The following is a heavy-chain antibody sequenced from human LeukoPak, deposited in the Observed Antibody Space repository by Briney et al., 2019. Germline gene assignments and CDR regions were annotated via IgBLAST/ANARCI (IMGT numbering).Heavy chain of an antibody. CDR3: AREGWTAFDH. V-gene: IGHV1-2*02. D-gene: IGHD2-15*01. CDR2: MNPGTGDT. J-gene: IGHJ4*02. CDR1: AYTFDNYY. Sequence: EASVKVSCTASAYTFDNYYIHWVRQAPGQGLEWIGWMNPGTGDTNYAHNLQGRVTMTRDTSLHTAYLDLTRLTPDDTALYYCAREGWTAFDHWGEGTLVTVSS.